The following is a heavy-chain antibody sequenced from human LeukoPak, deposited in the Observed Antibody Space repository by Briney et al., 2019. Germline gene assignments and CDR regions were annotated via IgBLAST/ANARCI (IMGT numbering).Heavy chain of an antibody. V-gene: IGHV3-48*03. Sequence: GGSLRLSCAAFGFIFNTYEINWVRQAPGKGLELVSYISSSGSRIYYADSVKGRFTISRDNAKNSLYLQMNSLRAEDTAIYYCARPRSDLYGMDVWGQGTTVIVSS. CDR3: ARPRSDLYGMDV. CDR1: GFIFNTYE. J-gene: IGHJ6*02. CDR2: ISSSGSRI.